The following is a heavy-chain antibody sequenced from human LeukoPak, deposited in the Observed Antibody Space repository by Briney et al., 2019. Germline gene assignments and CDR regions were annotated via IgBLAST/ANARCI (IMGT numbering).Heavy chain of an antibody. V-gene: IGHV4-4*07. J-gene: IGHJ4*02. CDR1: GGSISYYY. CDR2: IYTSGST. CDR3: ARSPRGYSGYDFVDY. D-gene: IGHD5-12*01. Sequence: SETLSLTCTASGGSISYYYWRWLRQPAGKGLEWFGRIYTSGSTYYNPSLKSRVTMSVDTSKNQFSLKLSSVTAADTAVYYCARSPRGYSGYDFVDYWGQGTLVTVSS.